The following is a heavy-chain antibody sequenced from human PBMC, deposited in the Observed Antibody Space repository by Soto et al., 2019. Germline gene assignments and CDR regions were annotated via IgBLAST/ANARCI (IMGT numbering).Heavy chain of an antibody. V-gene: IGHV1-3*01. CDR3: ARTGYYDFWSGYRYVMDV. Sequence: ASVKVSCKASGYTFTSYAMHWVRQAPGQRLEWMGWINAGNGNTKYSQKFQGRVTITRDTSASTAYMELSSLRSEDTAVYYCARTGYYDFWSGYRYVMDVWGQVTMDTVSS. D-gene: IGHD3-3*01. CDR2: INAGNGNT. CDR1: GYTFTSYA. J-gene: IGHJ6*02.